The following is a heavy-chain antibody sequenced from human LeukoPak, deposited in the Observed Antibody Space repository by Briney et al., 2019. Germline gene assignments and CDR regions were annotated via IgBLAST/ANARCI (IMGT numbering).Heavy chain of an antibody. CDR1: GYRFDDHG. Sequence: GGSLRLSCEGSGYRFDDHGMSWVRQAPGKGLEWVSGINWNGASTGYGDSVKGRFTISRDNAKNFLYLQMNSLRAEDTALYYCAGGDRNGWYFDYWGQGVLVTVSS. D-gene: IGHD6-19*01. V-gene: IGHV3-20*04. CDR3: AGGDRNGWYFDY. J-gene: IGHJ4*02. CDR2: INWNGAST.